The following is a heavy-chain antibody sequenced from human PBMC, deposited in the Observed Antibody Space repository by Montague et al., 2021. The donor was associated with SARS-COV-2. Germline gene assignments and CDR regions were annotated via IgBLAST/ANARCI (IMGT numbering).Heavy chain of an antibody. CDR1: GGSISSYY. Sequence: SETLSLTCTVSGGSISSYYWSWTRQPPGKGLEWIGYIYYSGSTNYNPSLKSRVTISVDTSKNQFSLKLSSVTAADTAVYYCARDGVLWFGVAANWFDPWGQGTLVTVSS. CDR3: ARDGVLWFGVAANWFDP. J-gene: IGHJ5*02. D-gene: IGHD3-10*01. V-gene: IGHV4-59*12. CDR2: IYYSGST.